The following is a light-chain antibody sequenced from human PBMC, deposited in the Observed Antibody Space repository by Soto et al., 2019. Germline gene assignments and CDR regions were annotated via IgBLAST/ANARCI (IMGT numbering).Light chain of an antibody. J-gene: IGKJ4*01. CDR1: QSLLHTDGKTY. CDR3: MQSAQLPLT. V-gene: IGKV2D-29*01. CDR2: EVS. Sequence: DVVMTQTPISLSVTPGQPASISCESSQSLLHTDGKTYLHWYLQKPGQPPQILIYEVSNLFSGVSDRFSGSGSGTYFTLKISRVEAEDVGVYSCMQSAQLPLTFGGGTKVEIK.